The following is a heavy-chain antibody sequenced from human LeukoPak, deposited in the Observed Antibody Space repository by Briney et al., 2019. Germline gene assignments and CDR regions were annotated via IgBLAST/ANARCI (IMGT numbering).Heavy chain of an antibody. V-gene: IGHV3-74*01. J-gene: IGHJ5*02. CDR1: GLTFSSHW. D-gene: IGHD6-19*01. Sequence: GGSLRLSCAASGLTFSSHWMHWVRQAPGKGLVWVSRITNDGSSTTYADSVKGRFTISRDNAKNMLYLQVNSLRAEDTAVYYCARGRSAVAGPFDPWGQGTLVTVSS. CDR2: ITNDGSST. CDR3: ARGRSAVAGPFDP.